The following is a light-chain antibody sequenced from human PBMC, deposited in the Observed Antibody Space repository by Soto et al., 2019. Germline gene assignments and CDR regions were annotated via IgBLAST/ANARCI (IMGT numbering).Light chain of an antibody. CDR2: DDN. CDR3: GSWYSSLSAYV. CDR1: SSNIGGNS. Sequence: QSVMTQPPSVSAAPGQKVTISCSGSSSNIGGNSVSWYQQPPGTAPKLLIYDDNKRPSGIPDRFSGSKSGTSATLGITGFQTGDEADYYCGSWYSSLSAYVFGTGTKLTVL. V-gene: IGLV1-51*01. J-gene: IGLJ1*01.